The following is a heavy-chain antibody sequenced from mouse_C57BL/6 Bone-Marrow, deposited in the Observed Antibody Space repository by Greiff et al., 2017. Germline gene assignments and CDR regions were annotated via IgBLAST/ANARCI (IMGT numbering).Heavy chain of an antibody. J-gene: IGHJ3*01. CDR1: GFNIKDDY. Sequence: EVQRVESGAELVRPGASVKLSCTASGFNIKDDYMHWVKQRPEQGLEWIGWIDPENGDTEYASKFQGKATITADTSSNTAYLQLSSLTSEDTAVYYCTVDGYYPFAYWGQGTLVTVSA. D-gene: IGHD2-3*01. CDR3: TVDGYYPFAY. V-gene: IGHV14-4*01. CDR2: IDPENGDT.